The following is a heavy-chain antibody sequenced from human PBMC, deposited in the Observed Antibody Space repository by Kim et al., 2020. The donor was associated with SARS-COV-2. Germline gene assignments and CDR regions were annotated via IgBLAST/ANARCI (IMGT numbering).Heavy chain of an antibody. CDR2: RGGST. D-gene: IGHD3-10*01. Sequence: RGGSTYYADSVKGRFTISRDNSKNTLYLQMNSLRAEDTAVYYCVIGEFDYWGQGTLVTVSS. J-gene: IGHJ4*02. V-gene: IGHV3-23*01. CDR3: VIGEFDY.